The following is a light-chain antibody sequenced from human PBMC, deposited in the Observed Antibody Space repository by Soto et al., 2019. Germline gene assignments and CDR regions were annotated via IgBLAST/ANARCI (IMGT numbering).Light chain of an antibody. CDR1: QSVSSSY. V-gene: IGKV3-20*01. CDR2: GAS. Sequence: EIVLTQSPGTLSLSPGERATLSCRASQSVSSSYLAWYQQKPGQAPRLLIYGASSRATGIPDRFSGSGSGTDFTLTISRLEPEDFAEYYCQQYGSSPLTFGQGTKVEIK. J-gene: IGKJ1*01. CDR3: QQYGSSPLT.